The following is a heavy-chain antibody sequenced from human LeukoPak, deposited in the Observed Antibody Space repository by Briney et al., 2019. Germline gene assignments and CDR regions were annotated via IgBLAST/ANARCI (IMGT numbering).Heavy chain of an antibody. CDR1: GFTFSSYE. J-gene: IGHJ6*04. Sequence: GGSLRLFCAASGFTFSSYEMNWVRQAPGKGLEWVSYISSSGSTIYYADSVKGRFTISRDNAKNSLYLLMNSLRAEDTAVYYCAELGITMIGGVWGKGTTVTISS. V-gene: IGHV3-48*03. CDR3: AELGITMIGGV. D-gene: IGHD3-10*02. CDR2: ISSSGSTI.